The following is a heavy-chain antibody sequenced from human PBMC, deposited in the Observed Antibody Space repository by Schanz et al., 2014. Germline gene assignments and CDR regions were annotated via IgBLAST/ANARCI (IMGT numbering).Heavy chain of an antibody. Sequence: QVQLVESGGGVVQPGGSLRLSCAASGFTFNSYAFHWVRQAPGKGLEWVAVILYDGSYKDYADSVKGRFTISRDNSKNTVNLQMNSLRAEDTAVYYCAKEKEEVAADGSFFDYWGQGTLVTVSS. D-gene: IGHD6-13*01. CDR3: AKEKEEVAADGSFFDY. CDR1: GFTFNSYA. CDR2: ILYDGSYK. J-gene: IGHJ4*02. V-gene: IGHV3-30-3*01.